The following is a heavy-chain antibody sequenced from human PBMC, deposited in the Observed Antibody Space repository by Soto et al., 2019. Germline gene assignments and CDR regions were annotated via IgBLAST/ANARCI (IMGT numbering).Heavy chain of an antibody. CDR1: GYSFTAFY. CDR2: VDPEDGEV. CDR3: AVQTTTTGGLLRNDYYGMDV. J-gene: IGHJ6*02. Sequence: VASVKVSCKASGYSFTAFYIHWVRQAPGKGLDWVGLVDPEDGEVKYAENFQGRLSITADTSVDTAYMQLNSLRSDDTADYYCAVQTTTTGGLLRNDYYGMDVWGQGTTVTVSS. D-gene: IGHD2-8*02. V-gene: IGHV1-69-2*01.